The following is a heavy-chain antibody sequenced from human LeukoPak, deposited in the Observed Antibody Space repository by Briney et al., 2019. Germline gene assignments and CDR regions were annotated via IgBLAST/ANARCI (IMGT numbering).Heavy chain of an antibody. CDR2: ISGSGGST. V-gene: IGHV3-23*01. CDR3: AKTLDYYDSSGYHEL. CDR1: GFTFSGYA. D-gene: IGHD3-22*01. J-gene: IGHJ4*02. Sequence: GGSLRLSCAASGFTFSGYAMSWVRQAPGKGLEWVSAISGSGGSTYCADSVKGRFTISRDNSKNTLYLQMNSLRAEDTAVYYCAKTLDYYDSSGYHELWGQGTLVTVSS.